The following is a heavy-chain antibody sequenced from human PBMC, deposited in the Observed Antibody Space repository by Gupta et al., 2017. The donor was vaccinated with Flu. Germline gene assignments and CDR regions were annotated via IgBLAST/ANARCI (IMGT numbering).Heavy chain of an antibody. Sequence: QVQLQESGPGLVKPSQTLSLTCTVSGGSISSGSYYWSWIRQPAGKGLEWIGRIYTSGSTNYNPSLKSRVTISVDTSKNQFSLKLSSVTAADTAVYYCARETMVREGGDYWGQGTLVTVSS. CDR1: GGSISSGSYY. CDR2: IYTSGST. J-gene: IGHJ4*02. D-gene: IGHD3-10*01. V-gene: IGHV4-61*02. CDR3: ARETMVREGGDY.